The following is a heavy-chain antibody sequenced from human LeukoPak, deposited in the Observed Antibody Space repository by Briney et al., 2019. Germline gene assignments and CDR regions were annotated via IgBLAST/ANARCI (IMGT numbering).Heavy chain of an antibody. Sequence: SETLSLTCTVSGGSISSYYWSWIRQPPGKGLEWIGYIYYSGSTNYNPSLKSRVTISVDTSKNQLSLKLSSVTAADTAVYYCAKTHYPGWFDPWGQGTLVTVSS. D-gene: IGHD3-10*01. J-gene: IGHJ5*02. CDR3: AKTHYPGWFDP. V-gene: IGHV4-59*01. CDR1: GGSISSYY. CDR2: IYYSGST.